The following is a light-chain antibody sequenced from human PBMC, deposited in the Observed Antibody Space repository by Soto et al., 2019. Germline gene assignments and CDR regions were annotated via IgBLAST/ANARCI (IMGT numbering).Light chain of an antibody. CDR1: QSVYKNY. CDR3: QQYGLPPHS. CDR2: GAS. V-gene: IGKV3-20*01. Sequence: EIVLTQSPGTLSLSPGERATLSCRASQSVYKNYLAWYQQKHGQTPRLLVNGASNRATGIPDRFSGGGSGTDFTLTISNLEPEDFAVYYCQQYGLPPHSFGQGTRVEIK. J-gene: IGKJ2*01.